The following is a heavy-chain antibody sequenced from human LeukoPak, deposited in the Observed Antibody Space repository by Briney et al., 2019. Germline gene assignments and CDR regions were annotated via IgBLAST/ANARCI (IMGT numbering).Heavy chain of an antibody. CDR2: ISTSSSYT. Sequence: PGGSLRLSCAVSGFTFSSYTMNWVRQAPGKGLEWVSSISTSSSYTYYADSVKGRFTISRDNAKNSLYLQMNSLRAEDTAVYYCARESTSSYYYYYGMDVWGQGTTVTVSS. V-gene: IGHV3-21*01. J-gene: IGHJ6*02. CDR3: ARESTSSYYYYYGMDV. CDR1: GFTFSSYT. D-gene: IGHD2-2*01.